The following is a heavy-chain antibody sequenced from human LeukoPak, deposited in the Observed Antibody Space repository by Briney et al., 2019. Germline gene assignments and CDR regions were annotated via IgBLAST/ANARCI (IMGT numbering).Heavy chain of an antibody. CDR1: GGSISSYY. CDR3: ARLGFKRGYSGYDGDQDP. CDR2: IYYSGST. D-gene: IGHD5-12*01. J-gene: IGHJ5*02. Sequence: PSETLSLTCTVSGGSISSYYWSWIRRPPGKGLEWIGYIYYSGSTNYNPSLKSRVTISVGTSKNQFSLKLSSVTAADTAVYYCARLGFKRGYSGYDGDQDPWGQGTLVTVSS. V-gene: IGHV4-59*01.